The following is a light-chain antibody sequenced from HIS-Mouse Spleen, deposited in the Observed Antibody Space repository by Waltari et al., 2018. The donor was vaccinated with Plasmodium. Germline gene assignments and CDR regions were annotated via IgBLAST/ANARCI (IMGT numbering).Light chain of an antibody. V-gene: IGLV2-11*01. Sequence: QSALTQPRSVSGSPGQSVTIPCTGTGSDVGGQNYVSWYHQPPGKAPKLMIYDVSKRPSGVPDRFSGSKSGNTASLTISGLQAEDEADYYCCSYAGSYTWVFGGGTKLTVL. CDR1: GSDVGGQNY. CDR3: CSYAGSYTWV. CDR2: DVS. J-gene: IGLJ3*02.